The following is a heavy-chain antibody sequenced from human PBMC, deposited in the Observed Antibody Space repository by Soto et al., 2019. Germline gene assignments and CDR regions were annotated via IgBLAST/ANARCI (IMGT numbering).Heavy chain of an antibody. Sequence: QVQLVQSGAEEKKPGASVTVSCKASGYTFTSYAMHWVRQAPGQRLEWMGWINAGNGNTKYSQNFQGRVTITRDTSASTAYMELRSLRSEATAVYYCAREGVLWFGMWGSRAFDNWGQGTMVTVSS. D-gene: IGHD3-10*01. J-gene: IGHJ3*02. V-gene: IGHV1-3*05. CDR3: AREGVLWFGMWGSRAFDN. CDR1: GYTFTSYA. CDR2: INAGNGNT.